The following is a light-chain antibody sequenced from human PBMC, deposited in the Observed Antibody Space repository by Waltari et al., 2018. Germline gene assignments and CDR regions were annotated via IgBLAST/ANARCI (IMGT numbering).Light chain of an antibody. CDR1: SSNIGSDT. V-gene: IGLV1-44*01. Sequence: QSVLTQPPSASGTPGQRVTISCSGSSSNIGSDTVNWYQKLPGTAPKVLIYSNNQRPSGVPDRFSGSKSGTSAALAISGRQSEDEAEYYCAAWDDSLNGLVFGGGTKLTVL. CDR2: SNN. CDR3: AAWDDSLNGLV. J-gene: IGLJ2*01.